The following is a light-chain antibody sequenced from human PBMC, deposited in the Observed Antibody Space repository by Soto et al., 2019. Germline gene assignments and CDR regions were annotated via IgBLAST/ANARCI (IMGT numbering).Light chain of an antibody. V-gene: IGKV2-24*01. CDR1: QSLEHSDGNTY. CDR2: KVS. J-gene: IGKJ2*01. CDR3: MQATQYKPYT. Sequence: DVVLTQTPLSSPVTLGQPASISCRSSQSLEHSDGNTYLSWLHQRPGQPPRLLIYKVSNRFSGVPDRFSGSGAGTDFTLKISGVEAEDVGIYYCMQATQYKPYTFGQGTKLVIK.